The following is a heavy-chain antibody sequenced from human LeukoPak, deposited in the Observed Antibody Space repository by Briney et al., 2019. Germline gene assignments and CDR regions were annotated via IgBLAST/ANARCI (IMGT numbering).Heavy chain of an antibody. J-gene: IGHJ5*02. D-gene: IGHD1-26*01. V-gene: IGHV3-11*04. CDR1: GFTLSDYY. CDR3: ARDRPYSGSYPLFDP. Sequence: PGGSLRLSCAASGFTLSDYYMSWIRRAPGKGLEWVSYISSSGSIIYYADSVKGRFTISRDNAKNSLYLQMNSLRAEDTAVYYCARDRPYSGSYPLFDPWGQGTLVTVSS. CDR2: ISSSGSII.